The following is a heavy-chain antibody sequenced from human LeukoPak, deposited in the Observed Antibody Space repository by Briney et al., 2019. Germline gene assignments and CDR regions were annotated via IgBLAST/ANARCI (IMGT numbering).Heavy chain of an antibody. CDR1: GFTFSLYN. V-gene: IGHV3-30*04. CDR3: AREGASNGYHYGMDV. Sequence: GGSLRLSRAGSGFTFSLYNMHWVRQAPGKGLEWVALISFGGSPTYYADSVRGRFTISRDNSKNTLFLQMSSLKAEDTAVYYCAREGASNGYHYGMDVWGQGTTVGVSS. CDR2: ISFGGSPT. D-gene: IGHD2-2*03. J-gene: IGHJ6*02.